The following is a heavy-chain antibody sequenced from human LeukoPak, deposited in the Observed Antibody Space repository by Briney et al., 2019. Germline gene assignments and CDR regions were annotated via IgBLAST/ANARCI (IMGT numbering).Heavy chain of an antibody. D-gene: IGHD6-13*01. Sequence: ASVKVSCRASGYTFTGYYMHWVRQAPGQGLEWMGRINPNSGGTNYAQKFQGRVTMTRDTSISTAYMELSRLRSDDTAVYYCARALRSSSTRSGYYFDYWGQGTLVTVSS. V-gene: IGHV1-2*06. J-gene: IGHJ4*02. CDR2: INPNSGGT. CDR3: ARALRSSSTRSGYYFDY. CDR1: GYTFTGYY.